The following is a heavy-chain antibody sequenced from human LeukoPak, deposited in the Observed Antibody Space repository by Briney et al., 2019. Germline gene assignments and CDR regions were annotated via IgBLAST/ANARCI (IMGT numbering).Heavy chain of an antibody. CDR3: ARHVRGSRTVYYYYGMDV. D-gene: IGHD3-10*02. CDR2: IYYSGTT. V-gene: IGHV4-39*01. J-gene: IGHJ6*02. Sequence: PSETLSLTCTVSGGSINYGGWIRQPPGKGLEWIGSIYYSGTTYYNPSLKSRVTIFVDTSKNQFSLKLSSVTAADTAVYYCARHVRGSRTVYYYYGMDVWGQGTTVTVSS. CDR1: GGSINY.